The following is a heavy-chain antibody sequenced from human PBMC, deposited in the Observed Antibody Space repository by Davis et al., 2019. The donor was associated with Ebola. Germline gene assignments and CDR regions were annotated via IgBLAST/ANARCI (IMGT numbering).Heavy chain of an antibody. Sequence: GESLKISCAASGFTFSDYYMSXXXXXXXXXLEWVSYISGGGRTIYYADSVKGRFTMSRDNAKNSLYLQMNSLRAEDTAVYYCARAGGSTTLTAPSMDVWGQGTTVTVSS. CDR2: ISGGGRTI. J-gene: IGHJ6*02. D-gene: IGHD2/OR15-2a*01. V-gene: IGHV3-11*01. CDR3: ARAGGSTTLTAPSMDV. CDR1: GFTFSDYY.